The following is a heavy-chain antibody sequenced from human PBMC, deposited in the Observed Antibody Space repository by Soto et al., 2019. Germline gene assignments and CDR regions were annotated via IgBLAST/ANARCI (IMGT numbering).Heavy chain of an antibody. CDR3: ARSLPGYSYGSPRYFDY. D-gene: IGHD5-18*01. CDR2: INHSGST. Sequence: SETLSLTCAVYGGSFSGYYWSCLRQPPGKGLEWIGEINHSGSTNYNPSLKSRVTISVDTSKNQFSLKLNSVTAADTAVYYCARSLPGYSYGSPRYFDYWGQGTLVTVSS. CDR1: GGSFSGYY. J-gene: IGHJ4*02. V-gene: IGHV4-34*01.